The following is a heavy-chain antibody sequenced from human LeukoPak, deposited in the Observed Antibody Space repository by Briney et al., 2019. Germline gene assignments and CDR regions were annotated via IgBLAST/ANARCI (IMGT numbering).Heavy chain of an antibody. CDR3: ARLKSPSYGASNFDY. CDR2: IYYGGST. V-gene: IGHV4-38-2*02. CDR1: AYSITYGHQ. Sequence: SETLSLTCTVSAYSITYGHQWGWIRQSPGRGLEWIGHIYYGGSTSYNPSLKSRVTLSVDTSKNQLSLNLTSVTAADTAVYYCARLKSPSYGASNFDYWGQGTLVTVSS. J-gene: IGHJ4*02. D-gene: IGHD3-16*01.